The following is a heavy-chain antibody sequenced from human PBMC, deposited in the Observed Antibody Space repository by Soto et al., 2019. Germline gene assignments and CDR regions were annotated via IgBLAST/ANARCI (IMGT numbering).Heavy chain of an antibody. V-gene: IGHV4-59*01. CDR3: AREGRGDAFDI. Sequence: PSETLSLTCTVSGGSISSYYWSWIRQTPGKGLEGIGYSYSGGSTNYSPSRKSRVTIAVDTSKSQFSLKLSSVTAADTAVYYCAREGRGDAFDIWGQGTMVTVS. J-gene: IGHJ3*02. D-gene: IGHD3-10*01. CDR2: SYSGGST. CDR1: GGSISSYY.